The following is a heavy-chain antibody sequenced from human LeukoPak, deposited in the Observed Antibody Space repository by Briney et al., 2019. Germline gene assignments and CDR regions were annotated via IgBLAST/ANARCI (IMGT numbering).Heavy chain of an antibody. D-gene: IGHD3-3*01. J-gene: IGHJ4*02. CDR3: AKDRTPMRYYDFWSGEPFDY. CDR2: ISGSGGST. CDR1: GVTLSLSD. Sequence: GSLRLSCVAAGVTLSLSDMSWVRQAPGKGLEWVSAISGSGGSTYYADSVKGRFTISRDNSKNTLYLQMNSLRAEDTAVYYCAKDRTPMRYYDFWSGEPFDYWGQGTLVTVSS. V-gene: IGHV3-23*01.